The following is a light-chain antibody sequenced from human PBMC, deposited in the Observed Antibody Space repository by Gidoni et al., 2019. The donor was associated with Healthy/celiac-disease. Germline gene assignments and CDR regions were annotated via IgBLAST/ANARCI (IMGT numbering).Light chain of an antibody. J-gene: IGKJ5*01. V-gene: IGKV4-1*01. Sequence: DIVMPQSPDSLAVSLGERATINCKSSQSVLYSSNNKNYLAWYQQKPGQPPKLLIYWASTRESGVPDRFSGSGSGTDFTLTISSLQAEDVAVYYCQQYYSTPVTFXQXTRLEIK. CDR3: QQYYSTPVT. CDR1: QSVLYSSNNKNY. CDR2: WAS.